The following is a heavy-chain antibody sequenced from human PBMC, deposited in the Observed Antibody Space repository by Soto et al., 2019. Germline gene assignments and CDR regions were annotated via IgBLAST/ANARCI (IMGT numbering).Heavy chain of an antibody. D-gene: IGHD3-3*01. Sequence: GGSLRLSCAASGFTFSSYCMNWVRQAPGKGLECVSSISSSSSYIYYADSVKGRFTISRDNAKNSLYLQMNSLRAEDTAVYYCARDDVDFWSGYYPFDYWGQGTLVTVSS. CDR3: ARDDVDFWSGYYPFDY. CDR1: GFTFSSYC. CDR2: ISSSSSYI. J-gene: IGHJ4*02. V-gene: IGHV3-21*01.